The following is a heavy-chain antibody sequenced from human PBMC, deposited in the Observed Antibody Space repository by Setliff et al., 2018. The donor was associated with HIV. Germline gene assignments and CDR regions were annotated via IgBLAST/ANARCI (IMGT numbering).Heavy chain of an antibody. CDR2: IYYSGNT. CDR3: ARVPTSSWYVTTQRTKEYFHH. J-gene: IGHJ1*01. Sequence: PSETLSLTCSVSDVSMSTTSYYWGWIRQSPGMGLEWIGSIYYSGNTYYNPSLKSRVTILEDTSRNQFSLRLSSVTAADTAIYYCARVPTSSWYVTTQRTKEYFHHWGQGTLVTVSS. V-gene: IGHV4-39*07. CDR1: DVSMSTTSYY. D-gene: IGHD6-13*01.